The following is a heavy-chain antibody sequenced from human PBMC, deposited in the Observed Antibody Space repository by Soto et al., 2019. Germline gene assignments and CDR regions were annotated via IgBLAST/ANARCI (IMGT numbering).Heavy chain of an antibody. J-gene: IGHJ6*01. CDR1: GCTFSSYA. Sequence: ASVKVSCKASGCTFSSYAISWVRQGPGQGLEWMGGIIPIFGTANYAQKFQGRVTITADESTSTAYMELSSLRSEDTAVYYCARSVSFRYKLIKRAMEVLGQGTTVIVS. D-gene: IGHD1-1*01. CDR2: IIPIFGTA. V-gene: IGHV1-69*13. CDR3: ARSVSFRYKLIKRAMEV.